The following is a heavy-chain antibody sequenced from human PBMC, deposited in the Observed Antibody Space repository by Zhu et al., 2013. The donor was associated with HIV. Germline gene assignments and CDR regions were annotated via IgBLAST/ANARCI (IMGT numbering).Heavy chain of an antibody. D-gene: IGHD6-13*01. CDR3: ARSPVPPYSSSWYYFDY. Sequence: QVQLVQSGAEVKKPGASVKVSCKASGYTFTSYAMHWVRQAPGQRLEWMGWINAGNGNTKYSQKFQGRVTITRDTSASTAYMELSSLRSEDTAVYYCARSPVPPYSSSWYYFDYWGQGTLVTVSS. J-gene: IGHJ4*02. CDR1: GYTFTSYA. V-gene: IGHV1-3*01. CDR2: INAGNGNT.